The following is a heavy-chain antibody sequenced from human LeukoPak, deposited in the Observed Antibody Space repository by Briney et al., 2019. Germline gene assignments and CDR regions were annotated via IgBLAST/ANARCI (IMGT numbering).Heavy chain of an antibody. Sequence: LRLSCAASGFTFSDYYMSWIRQPPGKGLEWIGYIYYSGSTYYKPSLKSRATISVDTSKNQFSLKLNSVTAADTAVYYCARNSLGGDGYNRDAFDIWGQGTMVTVSS. J-gene: IGHJ3*02. CDR1: GFTFSDYY. V-gene: IGHV4-30-4*08. D-gene: IGHD5-24*01. CDR2: IYYSGST. CDR3: ARNSLGGDGYNRDAFDI.